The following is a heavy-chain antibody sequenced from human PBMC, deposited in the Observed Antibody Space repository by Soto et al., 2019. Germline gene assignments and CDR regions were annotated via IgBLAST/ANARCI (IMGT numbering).Heavy chain of an antibody. V-gene: IGHV3-15*07. CDR2: VKSKTDGGTT. D-gene: IGHD4-17*01. CDR3: TTDSYMTNIIVRFDY. CDR1: GGLFRNAW. Sequence: PGGSHRHSCAASGGLFRNAWINWVRQATGKGLEWVGRVKSKTDGGTTDFAAPVKGRFAISRDDSKNMVYLEMNSLKTEDTAIYYCTTDSYMTNIIVRFDYWGHGTLVTVSS. J-gene: IGHJ4*01.